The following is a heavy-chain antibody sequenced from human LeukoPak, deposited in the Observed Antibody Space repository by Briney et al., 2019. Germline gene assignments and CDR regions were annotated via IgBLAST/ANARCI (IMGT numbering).Heavy chain of an antibody. CDR2: IRYDGSNK. CDR3: AKGWYSSSSGGAFDI. CDR1: GFTFSSYG. Sequence: GGSLRLSCAASGFTFSSYGMHWVRQAPGKGLEWVAFIRYDGSNKYYADSVKGRFTISRDNSKNTLYLQMNSLRAEDTAVYYCAKGWYSSSSGGAFDIWGQGTMVTVSS. J-gene: IGHJ3*02. D-gene: IGHD6-6*01. V-gene: IGHV3-30*02.